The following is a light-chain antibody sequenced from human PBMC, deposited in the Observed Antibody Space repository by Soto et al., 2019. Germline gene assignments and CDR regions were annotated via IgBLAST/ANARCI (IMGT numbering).Light chain of an antibody. Sequence: DIQMTQSPSSLSASVGDIVTLSCRASQGISNNLAWIQQKPGKVPRSLIYAASSLQSGVPSRFSGSGSGTDFTLTISSLQPEDFATYYCQQTYITPFTFGPGTRVDIK. CDR2: AAS. CDR3: QQTYITPFT. CDR1: QGISNN. V-gene: IGKV1-16*01. J-gene: IGKJ3*01.